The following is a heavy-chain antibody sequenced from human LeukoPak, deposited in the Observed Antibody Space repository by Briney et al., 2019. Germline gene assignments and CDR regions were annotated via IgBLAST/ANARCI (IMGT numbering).Heavy chain of an antibody. D-gene: IGHD6-6*01. CDR2: IYTSGST. Sequence: PSETLSLTCTVSGGSISSFYWSWIRQPPGKGLEWIGYIYTSGSTNYNPSLKSRVTISVDTSKNQFSLKLSSETAADTAVYYCARLSTEYSSSSAFDYWGQGTLVTVSS. CDR1: GGSISSFY. J-gene: IGHJ4*02. V-gene: IGHV4-4*09. CDR3: ARLSTEYSSSSAFDY.